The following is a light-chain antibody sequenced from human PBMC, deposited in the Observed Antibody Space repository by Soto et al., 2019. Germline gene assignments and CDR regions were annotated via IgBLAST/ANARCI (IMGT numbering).Light chain of an antibody. V-gene: IGKV3-15*01. CDR1: QSVRSN. CDR2: GAS. Sequence: DIWMTQSPASRSASPGERATLSCGASQSVRSNLAWYQQNPGQAPRLLIYGASTRATGIPARFSGSGSGTEFTLSIGSLQSEDFAVYYCQQYNDWPPTFGQGTKVDIK. CDR3: QQYNDWPPT. J-gene: IGKJ1*01.